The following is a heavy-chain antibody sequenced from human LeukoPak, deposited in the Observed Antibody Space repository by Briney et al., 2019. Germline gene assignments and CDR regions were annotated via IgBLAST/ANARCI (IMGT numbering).Heavy chain of an antibody. V-gene: IGHV4-34*01. CDR2: INHSGST. CDR3: ARRGLRFLESVKYSWFDP. D-gene: IGHD3-3*01. J-gene: IGHJ5*02. CDR1: GGSFSGYY. Sequence: RASETLSLTCAVYGGSFSGYYWSWIRQPPGKGLEWIGEINHSGSTNYNPSLKSRVTISVDTSKNQFSLKLSSVTAADTAIYFCARRGLRFLESVKYSWFDPWGQGTLVTVSS.